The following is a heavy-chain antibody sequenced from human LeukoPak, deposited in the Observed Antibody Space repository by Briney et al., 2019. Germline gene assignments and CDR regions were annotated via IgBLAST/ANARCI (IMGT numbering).Heavy chain of an antibody. Sequence: ASVKVSCKASGYTFTTYGLSWVRQAPGQGLEWMGRISGYNGNTNYAQSLQGRVTMTADTSSNTAYMELRSLRSDDTAVYYCARDREVVVPAAWHYWGQGTLVTVSS. D-gene: IGHD2-2*01. CDR2: ISGYNGNT. J-gene: IGHJ4*02. V-gene: IGHV1-18*01. CDR1: GYTFTTYG. CDR3: ARDREVVVPAAWHY.